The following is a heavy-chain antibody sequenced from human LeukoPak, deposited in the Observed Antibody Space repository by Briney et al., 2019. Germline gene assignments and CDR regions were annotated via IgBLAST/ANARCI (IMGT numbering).Heavy chain of an antibody. D-gene: IGHD3-22*01. V-gene: IGHV4-34*01. J-gene: IGHJ4*02. CDR3: ARQILYYYDSSGYYNY. CDR1: GGSFSGYY. Sequence: SETLSLTCAVYGGSFSGYYWSWIRQPPGKGLGWIGEINHSGSTNYNPSLKSRVTISVDTSKNQFSLKLSPVTAADTAVYYCARQILYYYDSSGYYNYWGQGTLVTVSS. CDR2: INHSGST.